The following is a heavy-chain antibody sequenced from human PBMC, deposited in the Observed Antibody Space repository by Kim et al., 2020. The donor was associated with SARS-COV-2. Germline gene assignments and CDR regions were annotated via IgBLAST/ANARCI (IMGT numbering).Heavy chain of an antibody. D-gene: IGHD3-22*01. CDR3: ARDNYSFSSGFDP. V-gene: IGHV3-21*01. Sequence: ADSVKGRFTISRDNAKNSLYLQMNSLSAEDTAVYYCARDNYSFSSGFDPWGQGTLVTVSS. J-gene: IGHJ5*02.